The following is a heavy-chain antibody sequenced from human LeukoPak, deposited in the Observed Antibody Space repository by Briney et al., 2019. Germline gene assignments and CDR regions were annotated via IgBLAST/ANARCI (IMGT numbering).Heavy chain of an antibody. D-gene: IGHD2/OR15-2a*01. CDR1: GFTFSPYS. CDR3: ARSGLSRFGF. V-gene: IGHV3-30*04. J-gene: IGHJ4*02. Sequence: GGSLRLSCAASGFTFSPYSMHWLRQTPGRGLEWVALISSTNDQIYADSVNGRFTISRGNFRDTVSLQMTSLRTEDTGVYYCARSGLSRFGFWGQGTLVTVS. CDR2: ISSTNDQ.